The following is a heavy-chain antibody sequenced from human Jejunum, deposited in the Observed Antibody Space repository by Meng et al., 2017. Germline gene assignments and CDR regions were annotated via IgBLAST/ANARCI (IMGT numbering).Heavy chain of an antibody. D-gene: IGHD3-16*01. CDR3: AEEVHVAGFVY. CDR1: GYRVTSSRVG. Sequence: QVTLQQSGPGLVKPSQTLTVTCNISGYRVTSSRVGGSWISQSPSKGLEWMGVIYSEANWYYDYAETRRSPITKDPYKSKVEIIMELMDLVDKDTDDCVWAEEVHVAGFVYWGQGTLVTVSS. V-gene: IGHV6-1*01. J-gene: IGHJ4*02. CDR2: IYSEANWYY.